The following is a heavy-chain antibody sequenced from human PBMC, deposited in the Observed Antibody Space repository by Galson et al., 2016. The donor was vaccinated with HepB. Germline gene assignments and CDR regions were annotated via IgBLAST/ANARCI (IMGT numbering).Heavy chain of an antibody. CDR2: INPSSGSA. V-gene: IGHV1-46*01. J-gene: IGHJ5*02. Sequence: SVKVSCKASGYTITKNYIHWVRQAPGQGLEWMGIINPSSGSATYAQKFQDRVTMTRETSTSTVYMELRRVRFDDTAVYYCARKLTTGATPVNWFDPWGQGTLVTVS. CDR3: ARKLTTGATPVNWFDP. D-gene: IGHD4-23*01. CDR1: GYTITKNY.